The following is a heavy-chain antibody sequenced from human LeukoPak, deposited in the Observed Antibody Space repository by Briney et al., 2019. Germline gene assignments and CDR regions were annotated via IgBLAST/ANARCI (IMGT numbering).Heavy chain of an antibody. D-gene: IGHD6-13*01. Sequence: SETLSLTCAVSGVSISRYYGSWIRQPPGKGLEWIANINYGGSTNYNPSLKSRVTISADTSKNQFSLKLNSVPAADTAMYYCARQSGSWSPPDYWGQGTLVTVSS. J-gene: IGHJ4*02. CDR2: INYGGST. V-gene: IGHV4-59*08. CDR3: ARQSGSWSPPDY. CDR1: GVSISRYY.